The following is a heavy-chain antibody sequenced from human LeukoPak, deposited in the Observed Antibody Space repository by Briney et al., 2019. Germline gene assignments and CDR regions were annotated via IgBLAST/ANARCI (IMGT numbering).Heavy chain of an antibody. Sequence: ASVKVSCKASGYTFTGYYMQWVRQAPGQGLEWMGRINPNSRGTDYAQNFQGRVTMTRDTSISTVYMELSRLRSDDTAVYYCATSLGFCSSTSCPFYKWFDPWGQGTLVTVSS. V-gene: IGHV1-2*06. CDR1: GYTFTGYY. CDR3: ATSLGFCSSTSCPFYKWFDP. J-gene: IGHJ5*02. CDR2: INPNSRGT. D-gene: IGHD2-2*01.